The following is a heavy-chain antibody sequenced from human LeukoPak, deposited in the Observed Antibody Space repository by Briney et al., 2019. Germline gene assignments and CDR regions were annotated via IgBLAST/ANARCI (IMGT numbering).Heavy chain of an antibody. D-gene: IGHD1-26*01. V-gene: IGHV3-23*01. CDR2: ISGSGGST. CDR1: GFTFSSYA. Sequence: GGSLRLSCAASGFTFSSYAMSWVRQAPGKGLEWVSAISGSGGSTYYADSVKGRFTNSRDNSKNTLYLQMNSLRAEDTAVYYCARETRLLGGATTTYFDYWAREPWSPSPQ. J-gene: IGHJ4*02. CDR3: ARETRLLGGATTTYFDY.